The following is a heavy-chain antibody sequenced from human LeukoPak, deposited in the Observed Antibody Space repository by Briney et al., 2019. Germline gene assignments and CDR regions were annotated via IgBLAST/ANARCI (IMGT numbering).Heavy chain of an antibody. V-gene: IGHV1-18*01. CDR2: ISAYNGNT. J-gene: IGHJ6*02. D-gene: IGHD6-19*01. CDR3: ASGAIAVAESHYYYYYGMDV. Sequence: GASVKVSCKASGYTFTSYGISWVRQAPGQGLEWMGWISAYNGNTNYTQKLQGRVTMTTDTSTSTAYMELRSLRSDDTAVYYCASGAIAVAESHYYYYYGMDVWGQGTTVTVSS. CDR1: GYTFTSYG.